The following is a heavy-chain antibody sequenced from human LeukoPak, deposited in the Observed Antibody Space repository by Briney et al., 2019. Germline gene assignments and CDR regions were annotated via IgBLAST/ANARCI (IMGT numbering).Heavy chain of an antibody. Sequence: GGSLRLSCVASGFTFDGYGMSWVRQAPEKGLEWVSSINSNGASTAYVDSVKGRFTISRDNAKNSLYLQMNSLRAEDTAVYYCARALRGYSGYDPDYMDVWGKGTTVTISS. CDR1: GFTFDGYG. CDR2: INSNGAST. CDR3: ARALRGYSGYDPDYMDV. J-gene: IGHJ6*03. D-gene: IGHD5-12*01. V-gene: IGHV3-20*04.